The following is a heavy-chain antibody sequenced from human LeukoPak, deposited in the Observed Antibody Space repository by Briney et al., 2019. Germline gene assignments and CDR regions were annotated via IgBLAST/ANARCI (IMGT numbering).Heavy chain of an antibody. D-gene: IGHD3-3*01. CDR2: INPNSGGT. V-gene: IGHV1-2*02. CDR3: ARLEQPYNWFDP. J-gene: IGHJ5*02. CDR1: GYTFTGYY. Sequence: ASVKVSCKASGYTFTGYYMHWVRQAPGQGLEWMGWINPNSGGTNYAQKFQGRVTMTRDTSISTAYMELSRLRSDDTAVYYCARLEQPYNWFDPWGQGTLVTVSS.